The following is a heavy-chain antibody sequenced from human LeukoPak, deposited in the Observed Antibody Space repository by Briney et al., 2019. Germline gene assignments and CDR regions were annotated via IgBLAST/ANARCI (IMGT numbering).Heavy chain of an antibody. Sequence: ARGSLRLSCAASEFTFSTYSMNWVRHAPGKGLEWVSSIISGSTYIFYADSVTGRFTISRDHAEKSLYLQMNSLRAADPAVIFLAKSSAELPYYYYYYYRDVWGKETTVTVSS. D-gene: IGHD1-26*01. J-gene: IGHJ6*03. CDR2: IISGSTYI. CDR1: EFTFSTYS. CDR3: AKSSAELPYYYYYYYRDV. V-gene: IGHV3-21*04.